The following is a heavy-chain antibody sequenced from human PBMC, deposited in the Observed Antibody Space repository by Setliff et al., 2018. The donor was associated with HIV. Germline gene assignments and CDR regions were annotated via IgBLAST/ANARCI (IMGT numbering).Heavy chain of an antibody. J-gene: IGHJ4*02. CDR2: IYYSGSTYYYGGST. CDR1: GGSISSSIYY. V-gene: IGHV4-39*01. Sequence: PSETLSLTCTVSGGSISSSIYYWGWIRQPPGRGLEWIGFIYYSGSTYYYGGSTYYNPSLKSRVTISVDTSKNQFSLKLSSVTAADTAVYYCARHDTEYSCYPIDYWGQGNLVTVSS. CDR3: ARHDTEYSCYPIDY. D-gene: IGHD6-6*01.